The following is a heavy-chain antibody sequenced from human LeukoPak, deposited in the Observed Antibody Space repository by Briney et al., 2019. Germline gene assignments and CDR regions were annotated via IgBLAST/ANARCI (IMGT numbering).Heavy chain of an antibody. J-gene: IGHJ4*02. Sequence: SETLSLTPTVSGGSLRSYYSSCIPQPPGKGLEWIGYIYYSGSTNYNPSLKSRVTISVDTSKNQFSLKLSSVTAADTAVYYCAREVQDSSGWYVYWGQGTLVTVSS. CDR1: GGSLRSYY. D-gene: IGHD6-19*01. V-gene: IGHV4-59*01. CDR2: IYYSGST. CDR3: AREVQDSSGWYVY.